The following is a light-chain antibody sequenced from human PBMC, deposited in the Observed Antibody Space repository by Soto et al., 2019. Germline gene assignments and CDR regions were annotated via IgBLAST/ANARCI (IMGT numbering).Light chain of an antibody. CDR2: DVN. Sequence: QSVLTQPASVSGSPGQSITISCTGTSSDIGAYNFVSWYQQHPGKAPKLMLYDVNIRPSGVSNRFSGSKSGNTASLTISGLHAEDEADYYCTSWTTSTTMIFGVGTKLTVL. J-gene: IGLJ2*01. V-gene: IGLV2-14*03. CDR3: TSWTTSTTMI. CDR1: SSDIGAYNF.